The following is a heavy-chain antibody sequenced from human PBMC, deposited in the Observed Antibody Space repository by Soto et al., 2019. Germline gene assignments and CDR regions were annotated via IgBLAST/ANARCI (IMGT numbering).Heavy chain of an antibody. V-gene: IGHV3-15*07. CDR1: RLAFSNAG. J-gene: IGHJ4*02. CDR2: IKSKTDGGTT. D-gene: IGHD5-12*01. Sequence: PGGYVRLSCAASRLAFSNAGPNWVRQAPGKGLEWVGRIKSKTDGGTTEYAAPVKGRFTISRDDSKNTLYLQMNSLKTEDIAVYYSAREGKYSGYEKGLDYWGQGTLV. CDR3: AREGKYSGYEKGLDY.